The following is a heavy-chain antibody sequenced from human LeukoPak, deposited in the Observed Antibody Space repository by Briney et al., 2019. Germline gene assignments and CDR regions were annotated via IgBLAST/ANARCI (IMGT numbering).Heavy chain of an antibody. D-gene: IGHD3-10*01. Sequence: GGSLRLSCAASGFTFSSYGMHWVRQAPGKGLEWVAVISYDGSNKYYADSVKGRFTISRDNSKNTLYLQMNSLRAEDTAVYYCVVDPDYYGSGSYGGVDYWGQGTLVTVSS. J-gene: IGHJ4*02. CDR3: VVDPDYYGSGSYGGVDY. CDR1: GFTFSSYG. V-gene: IGHV3-30*03. CDR2: ISYDGSNK.